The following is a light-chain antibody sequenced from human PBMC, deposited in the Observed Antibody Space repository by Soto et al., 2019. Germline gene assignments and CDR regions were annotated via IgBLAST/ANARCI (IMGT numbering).Light chain of an antibody. CDR3: SSHATDYVL. V-gene: IGLV2-23*02. Sequence: QSALTQPASVSGSPGQSITISCTGTSSDVGTYKFVSWYQQHPGQAPKLMIYEVSERPSGISNRFSGSKSGNTASLTISGLQTEDEADYYCSSHATDYVLFGGGTKLTV. J-gene: IGLJ2*01. CDR1: SSDVGTYKF. CDR2: EVS.